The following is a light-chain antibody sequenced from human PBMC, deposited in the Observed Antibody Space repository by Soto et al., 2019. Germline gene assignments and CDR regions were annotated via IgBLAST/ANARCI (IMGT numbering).Light chain of an antibody. Sequence: QSVLTQPASVSGSPGQSITISCIGTSXDVGGYDYVSWYQQHPGKAPKLMIYEVRNRPSGVSNRFSGSKSDNTASLTISGLQAEDEADYYCSSYTSSSTPYVFGTGTKVTVL. CDR3: SSYTSSSTPYV. J-gene: IGLJ1*01. CDR1: SXDVGGYDY. V-gene: IGLV2-14*03. CDR2: EVR.